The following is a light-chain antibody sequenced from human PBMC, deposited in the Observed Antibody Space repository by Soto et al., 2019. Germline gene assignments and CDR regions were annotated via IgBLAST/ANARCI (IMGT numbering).Light chain of an antibody. CDR1: QSISNW. CDR3: QVSTFFSEA. Sequence: DIQMTLSPSTLSASDGDRVTITCRASQSISNWLAWYQQKPGKAPKLLIYKAPSLESGVPSRFSGSGSGTEFTLTIISLQPDDFTPYYCQVSTFFSEAFGQG. CDR2: KAP. V-gene: IGKV1-5*03. J-gene: IGKJ5*01.